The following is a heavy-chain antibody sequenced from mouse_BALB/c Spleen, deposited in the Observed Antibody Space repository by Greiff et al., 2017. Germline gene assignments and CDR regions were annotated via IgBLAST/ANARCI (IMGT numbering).Heavy chain of an antibody. CDR3: ARDRVATDYAMDY. CDR2: ISYDGSN. D-gene: IGHD1-1*01. V-gene: IGHV3-6*02. Sequence: EVKLMESGPGLVKPSQSLSLTCSVTGYSITSGYYWNWIRQFPGNKLEWMGYISYDGSNNYNPSLKNRISITRDTSKNQFFLKLNSVTTEDTATYYCARDRVATDYAMDYWGQGTSVTVSS. J-gene: IGHJ4*01. CDR1: GYSITSGYY.